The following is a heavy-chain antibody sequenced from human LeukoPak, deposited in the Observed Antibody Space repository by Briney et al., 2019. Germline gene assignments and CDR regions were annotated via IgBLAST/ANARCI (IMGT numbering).Heavy chain of an antibody. J-gene: IGHJ4*02. CDR1: GFTFSSYG. D-gene: IGHD5-12*01. CDR3: AKDEWLRAYYFDY. V-gene: IGHV3-30*18. CDR2: ISYDGSNK. Sequence: GGSLRLSCAASGFTFSSYGMHWVRQAPGKGLEWVAVISYDGSNKYYADSVKGRFTISRDNSKNTLYLQMNSLRAEDTAVYYCAKDEWLRAYYFDYWGQGTLVTVSS.